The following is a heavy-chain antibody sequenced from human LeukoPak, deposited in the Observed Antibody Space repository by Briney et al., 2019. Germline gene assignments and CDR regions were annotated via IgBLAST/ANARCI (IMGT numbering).Heavy chain of an antibody. CDR1: GFTFSSYG. J-gene: IGHJ4*02. V-gene: IGHV3-30*02. CDR3: AKDGDVYYDFWSGYLDY. CDR2: IRYDGSNK. Sequence: GESLRLSCAASGFTFSSYGMHWVRQAPGKGLEWVAFIRYDGSNKYYADSVKGRFTISRDNSKNTLYLQMNSLRAEDTAVYYCAKDGDVYYDFWSGYLDYWGQGTLVTVSS. D-gene: IGHD3-3*01.